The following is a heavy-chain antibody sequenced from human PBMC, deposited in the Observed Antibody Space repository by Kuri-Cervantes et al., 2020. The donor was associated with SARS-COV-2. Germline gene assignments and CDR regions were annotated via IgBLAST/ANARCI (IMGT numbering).Heavy chain of an antibody. CDR1: GFTFSSYA. D-gene: IGHD1-1*01. CDR2: ILGSGYST. Sequence: GESLKISCAASGFTFSSYAMTWVRQAPGKGLEWVSSILGSGYSTYYADSVKGRFTVSRDNSKNMLFLQMNSLRAEDMAVYYCVRDGDHWNFDYWGQGTLVTCSS. V-gene: IGHV3-23*01. CDR3: VRDGDHWNFDY. J-gene: IGHJ4*02.